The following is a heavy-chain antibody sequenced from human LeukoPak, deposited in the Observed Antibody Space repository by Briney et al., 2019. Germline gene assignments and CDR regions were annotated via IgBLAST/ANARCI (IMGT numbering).Heavy chain of an antibody. CDR3: ARDPDYYGSGSYSRFDY. CDR2: ISSSSSYI. V-gene: IGHV3-21*01. Sequence: GGSLRLSCAASGFTFSSYSMSWVRQAPGKGLEWVSSISSSSSYIYDADSVKGRFTISRDNAKNSLYLQMNSLRAEDTAVYYCARDPDYYGSGSYSRFDYWGQGTLVTVSS. CDR1: GFTFSSYS. J-gene: IGHJ4*02. D-gene: IGHD3-10*01.